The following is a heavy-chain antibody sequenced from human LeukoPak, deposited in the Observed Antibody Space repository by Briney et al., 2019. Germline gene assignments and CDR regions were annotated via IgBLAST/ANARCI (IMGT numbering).Heavy chain of an antibody. J-gene: IGHJ4*02. Sequence: SGTLSLTCGVSGGSITSTNWWSWVRQPPGQGLEWIGEVSLSGLTNYNPSLSSRVIMALDTSRNHLSLHLTSVTAADTAVYYCSRENGAFSPFGYWGQGYLVTVLS. CDR2: VSLSGLT. CDR3: SRENGAFSPFGY. D-gene: IGHD2-8*01. CDR1: GGSITSTNW. V-gene: IGHV4-4*02.